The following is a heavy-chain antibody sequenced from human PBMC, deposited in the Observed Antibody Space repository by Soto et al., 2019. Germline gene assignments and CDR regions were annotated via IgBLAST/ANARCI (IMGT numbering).Heavy chain of an antibody. J-gene: IGHJ5*02. CDR1: VFTFSSYA. CDR3: AKDLGYYDFWSGYP. Sequence: WGSLRLSCASSVFTFSSYAMSWVRQAPGKGLEWVSAISGSGGSTYYADSVKGRFTISRDNSKNTLYLQMNSLRAEDTAVYYCAKDLGYYDFWSGYPWGQGTMVTVSS. CDR2: ISGSGGST. D-gene: IGHD3-3*01. V-gene: IGHV3-23*01.